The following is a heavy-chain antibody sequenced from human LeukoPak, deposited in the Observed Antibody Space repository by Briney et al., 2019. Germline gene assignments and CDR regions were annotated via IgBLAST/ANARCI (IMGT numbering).Heavy chain of an antibody. CDR1: GFTFSGFA. V-gene: IGHV3-23*01. CDR2: ILGNGVTT. J-gene: IGHJ4*02. Sequence: PGGSLRLSCAASGFTFSGFAMNCVRQAPGEGLEWVSGILGNGVTTYYADSLKGRFTISRDNSKNILYLQMNSLRVEDTAVYYCAKDRIPDGYYSIDSWGQGTLVTVSS. CDR3: AKDRIPDGYYSIDS. D-gene: IGHD3-3*01.